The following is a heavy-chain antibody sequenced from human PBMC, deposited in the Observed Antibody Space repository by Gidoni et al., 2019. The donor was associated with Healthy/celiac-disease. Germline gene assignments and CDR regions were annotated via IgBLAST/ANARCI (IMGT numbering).Heavy chain of an antibody. V-gene: IGHV4-39*01. Sequence: QLQLQESGPGLVKPSETLSLTCTVSGGSISSSSYYWGWIRQPPGKGLEWIGSIYYSGSTYYNPSLKSRVTISVDTSKNQFSLKLSSVTAADTAVYYCARGARGVIITQIKYWGQGTLVTVSS. CDR2: IYYSGST. CDR1: GGSISSSSYY. D-gene: IGHD3-10*01. J-gene: IGHJ4*02. CDR3: ARGARGVIITQIKY.